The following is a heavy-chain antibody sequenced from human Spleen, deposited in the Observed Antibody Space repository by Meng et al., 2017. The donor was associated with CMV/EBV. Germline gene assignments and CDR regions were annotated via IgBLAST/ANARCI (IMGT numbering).Heavy chain of an antibody. CDR2: IYSGGST. CDR3: AYLPYSSSWDY. V-gene: IGHV3-66*02. D-gene: IGHD6-13*01. J-gene: IGHJ4*02. Sequence: GESLKISCAASGFTVSSNYMSWVRQAPGKGLEWVSVIYSGGSTYYADSVKGRFTISRDNSKNTLYLQMNSLRAEDTAVYYCAYLPYSSSWDYWGQGTLVTVSS. CDR1: GFTVSSNY.